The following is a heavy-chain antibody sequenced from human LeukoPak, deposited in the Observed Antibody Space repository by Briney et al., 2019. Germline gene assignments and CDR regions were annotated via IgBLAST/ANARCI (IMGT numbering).Heavy chain of an antibody. Sequence: SETLSLTCTVSGGSISSSSYYWGWIRQPPGKGLEWIGNIYYSGSTYYNPSLKSRVTISVDTPKNQFSLKLSSVTAADTAVYYCARDRYDIVATIFRDWFDPWGQGTLVTVSS. V-gene: IGHV4-39*07. CDR2: IYYSGST. J-gene: IGHJ5*02. CDR3: ARDRYDIVATIFRDWFDP. D-gene: IGHD5-12*01. CDR1: GGSISSSSYY.